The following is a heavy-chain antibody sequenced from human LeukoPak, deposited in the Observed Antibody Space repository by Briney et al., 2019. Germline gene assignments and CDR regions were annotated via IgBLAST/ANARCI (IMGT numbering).Heavy chain of an antibody. J-gene: IGHJ4*02. CDR2: IIYSGSS. CDR3: ARLDCAADTCYNY. Sequence: SETLSLTCIVSGDSISSASWSWIWPPPGEGLEWIGNIIYSGSSNYNPSLKSRVILSIDTSKNEVSLNLRSVTAADTAVYYCARLDCAADTCYNYWSQGTLVTVSS. CDR1: GDSISSAS. D-gene: IGHD2-15*01. V-gene: IGHV4-59*08.